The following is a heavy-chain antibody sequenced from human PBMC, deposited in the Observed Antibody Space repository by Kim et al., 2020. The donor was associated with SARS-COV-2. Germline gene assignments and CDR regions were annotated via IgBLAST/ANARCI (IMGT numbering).Heavy chain of an antibody. V-gene: IGHV4-31*03. CDR2: IYYSGST. D-gene: IGHD2-21*01. CDR1: GGSISSGGYY. Sequence: SETLSLTCTVSGGSISSGGYYWSWIRQHPGKGLEWIGYIYYSGSTYYNPSLKSRVTISVDTSKNQFSLKLSSVTAADTAVYYCARGRALLWSLDYWGQGTLVTVSS. CDR3: ARGRALLWSLDY. J-gene: IGHJ4*02.